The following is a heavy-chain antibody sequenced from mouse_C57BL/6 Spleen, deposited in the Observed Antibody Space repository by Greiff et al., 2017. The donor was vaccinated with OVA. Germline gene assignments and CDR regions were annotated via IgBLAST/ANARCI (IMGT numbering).Heavy chain of an antibody. CDR2: INPSNGGT. J-gene: IGHJ2*01. CDR1: GYTFTSYW. Sequence: QVQLQQPGTELVKPGASVKLSCKASGYTFTSYWMHWVKQRPGQGLEWIGNINPSNGGTNYNEKFKSKATLTVDKSSSTAYMQLSSLTSEDSAVYCGARGQLSVYYFDYWGQGTTLTVSS. V-gene: IGHV1-53*01. D-gene: IGHD3-2*02. CDR3: ARGQLSVYYFDY.